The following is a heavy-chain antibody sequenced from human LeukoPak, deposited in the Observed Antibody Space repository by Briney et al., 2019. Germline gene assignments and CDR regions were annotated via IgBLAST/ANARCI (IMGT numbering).Heavy chain of an antibody. CDR3: ARDFAMVRVFDF. D-gene: IGHD3-10*01. CDR2: ISSYNGKT. J-gene: IGHJ4*01. V-gene: IGHV1-18*01. Sequence: ATVRVSCKASGYALNTYAFSWGRQAPGQGLEWMGWISSYNGKTENAKNFRGRVTLTTDISTGTAYMELRGLTSDDTAVYYCARDFAMVRVFDFWGQGTLVTVSS. CDR1: GYALNTYA.